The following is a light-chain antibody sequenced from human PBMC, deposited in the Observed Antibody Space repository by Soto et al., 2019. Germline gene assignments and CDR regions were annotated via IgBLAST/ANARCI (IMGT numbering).Light chain of an antibody. CDR3: QQNYSTPRT. CDR2: AAS. CDR1: QGISNY. J-gene: IGKJ1*01. V-gene: IGKV1-27*01. Sequence: DIQMTQSPSSLSTSVGARVTITRRASQGISNYLDWYQQKPGKVPKLLIYAASTLQTGVPSRFSGSGSGTDFTLTISSLQPEDVATYYCQQNYSTPRTFGQGTKVDIK.